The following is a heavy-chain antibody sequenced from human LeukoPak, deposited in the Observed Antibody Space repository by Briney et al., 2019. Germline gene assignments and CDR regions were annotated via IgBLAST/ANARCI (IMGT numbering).Heavy chain of an antibody. Sequence: GGSLRLSCAASGFTFTTYWMSWVRQAPGKGLEWVANINQDGSEKYFVDSVKGRFTISRDNAKNSLYLQMNSLRAEDTAVYYCAELGITMIGGVWGKGTTVTISS. V-gene: IGHV3-7*01. D-gene: IGHD3-10*02. J-gene: IGHJ6*04. CDR1: GFTFTTYW. CDR3: AELGITMIGGV. CDR2: INQDGSEK.